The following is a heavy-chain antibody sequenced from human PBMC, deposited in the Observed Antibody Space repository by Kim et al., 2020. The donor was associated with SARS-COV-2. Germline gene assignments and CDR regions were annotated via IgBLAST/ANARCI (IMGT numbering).Heavy chain of an antibody. V-gene: IGHV1-69*13. CDR1: GGTFSSYA. Sequence: SVKVSCKASGGTFSSYAISWVRQAPGQGLEWMGGIIPIFGTANYAQKFQGRVTITADESTSTAYMELSSLRSEDTAVYYCAFYEGDDYGDYGDLYGMDVWGQGTTVTVSS. D-gene: IGHD4-17*01. J-gene: IGHJ6*02. CDR2: IIPIFGTA. CDR3: AFYEGDDYGDYGDLYGMDV.